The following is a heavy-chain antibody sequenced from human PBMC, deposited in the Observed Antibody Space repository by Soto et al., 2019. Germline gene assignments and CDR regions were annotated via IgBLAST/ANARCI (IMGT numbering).Heavy chain of an antibody. V-gene: IGHV3-72*01. J-gene: IGHJ6*02. D-gene: IGHD2-2*01. CDR1: GVTFSDHY. Sequence: PWGSLRLSCAASGVTFSDHYMDWVRQAPGKGLEWVGRTRNKANSDTTEYAASVKGRFTISRDDSKNSLYLQMNSLRTEDTAVYYCARSVVVPAAKWRYYYYYVMDVWGQGTTVTVSS. CDR2: TRNKANSDTT. CDR3: ARSVVVPAAKWRYYYYYVMDV.